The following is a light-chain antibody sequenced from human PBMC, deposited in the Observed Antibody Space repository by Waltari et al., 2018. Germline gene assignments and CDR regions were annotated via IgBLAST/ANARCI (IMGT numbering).Light chain of an antibody. CDR3: AAWDDSLEGWV. CDR1: RSNIGNTI. Sequence: QSLLTQPPSASGTPGQRVTISCFGSRSNIGNTIVRWYLTVPGTAPKLLIYNNNQRPSGVPERFSGSKSGTSASLAISWLQSEDEAEYSCAAWDDSLEGWVFGGGTRLTVL. CDR2: NNN. J-gene: IGLJ3*02. V-gene: IGLV1-44*01.